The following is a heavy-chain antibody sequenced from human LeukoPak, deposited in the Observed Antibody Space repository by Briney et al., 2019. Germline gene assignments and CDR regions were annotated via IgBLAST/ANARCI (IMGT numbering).Heavy chain of an antibody. CDR2: INYNGNVN. V-gene: IGHV3-7*03. CDR1: GFTFSSHW. CDR3: ARGGGLDV. Sequence: GGSLRLSCAASGFTFSSHWMNWARQAPGKGLEWVASINYNGNVNYYVDSVKGRFTISRDNAKNSLYLQMSNLRAEDTAVYFCARGGGLDVWGQGATVTVSS. D-gene: IGHD3-16*01. J-gene: IGHJ6*02.